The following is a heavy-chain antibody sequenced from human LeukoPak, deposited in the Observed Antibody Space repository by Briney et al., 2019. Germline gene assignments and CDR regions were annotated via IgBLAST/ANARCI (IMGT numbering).Heavy chain of an antibody. V-gene: IGHV3-23*01. J-gene: IGHJ6*03. CDR3: AKAFYGSGSSYMDV. Sequence: GGSLRLSCAASGFTFSSYGMSWVRQAPGKGLEWVSAISGSGGSTYYADSVKGRFTISRDNSKNTLYLQMNSLRAEDTAVYYCAKAFYGSGSSYMDVWGKGTTVTVS. CDR1: GFTFSSYG. D-gene: IGHD3-10*01. CDR2: ISGSGGST.